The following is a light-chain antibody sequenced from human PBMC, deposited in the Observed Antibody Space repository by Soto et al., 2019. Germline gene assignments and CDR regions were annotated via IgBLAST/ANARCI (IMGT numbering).Light chain of an antibody. CDR2: GAS. Sequence: EVVMTQSPATLSVSPGERATLSCRASQSISSNLAWYQQKPGQAPRLLIYGASTRATGIPARFSGGGSGTEFTLTISGLQSEDFATYYCQQSFSTPTFGQGTRLEIK. J-gene: IGKJ5*01. CDR3: QQSFSTPT. CDR1: QSISSN. V-gene: IGKV3-15*01.